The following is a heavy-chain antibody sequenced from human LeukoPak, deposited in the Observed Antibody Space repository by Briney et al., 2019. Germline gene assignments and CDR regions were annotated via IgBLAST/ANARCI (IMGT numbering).Heavy chain of an antibody. V-gene: IGHV4-59*08. J-gene: IGHJ2*01. CDR1: GGSISSYY. Sequence: KASETLSLTCTVSGGSISSYYWSWIRQPPGKGLEWIGYVSYSGSTNNNPSLKSRVTISVDTSKSQFSLKLTSVTAADTAVYYCARQSTVTTSWYFDLWGRGTLVTVSS. CDR3: ARQSTVTTSWYFDL. CDR2: VSYSGST. D-gene: IGHD4-17*01.